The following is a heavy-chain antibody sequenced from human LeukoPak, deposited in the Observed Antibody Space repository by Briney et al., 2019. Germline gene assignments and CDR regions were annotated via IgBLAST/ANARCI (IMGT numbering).Heavy chain of an antibody. CDR2: IRYDGSNK. J-gene: IGHJ4*02. Sequence: GGSLRLSCAASGFTFDDYGMHWVRQAPGKGLEWVAFIRYDGSNKYYADSVKGRFTISRDNSKNTLYLQMNSLRAEDTAVYYCAKDLDIVVVPAAGNLDYWGQGTLVTVSS. V-gene: IGHV3-30*02. CDR3: AKDLDIVVVPAAGNLDY. D-gene: IGHD2-2*01. CDR1: GFTFDDYG.